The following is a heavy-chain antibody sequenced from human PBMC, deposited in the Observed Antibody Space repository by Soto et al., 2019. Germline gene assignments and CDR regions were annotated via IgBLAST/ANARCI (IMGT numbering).Heavy chain of an antibody. Sequence: ASVKVSCKASGYTFTSYAMHWVRQAPGQRLEWMGWINAGNGNTKYSQKFQGRVTITRDTSASTAYMELSSLRSEDTAVYYCARVVSGSSSWYTAFDIWGQGTMVTV. D-gene: IGHD6-13*01. CDR1: GYTFTSYA. CDR2: INAGNGNT. CDR3: ARVVSGSSSWYTAFDI. V-gene: IGHV1-3*01. J-gene: IGHJ3*02.